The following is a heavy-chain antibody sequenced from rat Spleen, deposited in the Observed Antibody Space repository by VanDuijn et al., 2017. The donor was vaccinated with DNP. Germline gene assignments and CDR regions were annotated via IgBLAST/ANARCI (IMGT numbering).Heavy chain of an antibody. V-gene: IGHV5-31*01. Sequence: EVQLVESGGDLVQPGRSLKLSCVASGFTFNNYWMTWIRQVPGKGLEWVASITSSGGSTFYRHSVKGRFTISRDNAESTLYLQMNSLRSEDTATYYCTRDNYSSYMPYYYAMDAWSQGTSVTVSS. CDR2: ITSSGGST. CDR1: GFTFNNYW. J-gene: IGHJ4*01. D-gene: IGHD1-2*01. CDR3: TRDNYSSYMPYYYAMDA.